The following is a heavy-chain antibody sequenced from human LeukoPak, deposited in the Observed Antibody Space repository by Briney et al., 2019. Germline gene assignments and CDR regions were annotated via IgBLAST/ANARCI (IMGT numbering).Heavy chain of an antibody. CDR2: IKQDGSEK. D-gene: IGHD3-10*01. CDR1: GFTFSSYW. V-gene: IGHV3-7*03. Sequence: GGSLRLSCAASGFTFSSYWMSWVRQAPGKELEWVANIKQDGSEKYYVDSVKGRFTISRDNAKNSLYLQTNSLRAEDTAVYYCARVVRGVISSWFDPWGQGTLVTVSS. J-gene: IGHJ5*02. CDR3: ARVVRGVISSWFDP.